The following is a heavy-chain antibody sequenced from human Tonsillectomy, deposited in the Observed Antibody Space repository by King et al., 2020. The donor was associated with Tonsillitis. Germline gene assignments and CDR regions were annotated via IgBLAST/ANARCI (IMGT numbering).Heavy chain of an antibody. J-gene: IGHJ6*02. Sequence: AQLVQSGAEVKKPGASVQVSCKASGYTFTGYYMHWVRQAPGHGLEWMGWINPNSGGTNYAQKFQGRVTMTRDTSISTANMELSRLTSDDTAVYYCARGCSYGLQEDYYYYGMAVWGQGTTVTVSS. D-gene: IGHD5-18*01. CDR1: GYTFTGYY. V-gene: IGHV1-2*02. CDR3: ARGCSYGLQEDYYYYGMAV. CDR2: INPNSGGT.